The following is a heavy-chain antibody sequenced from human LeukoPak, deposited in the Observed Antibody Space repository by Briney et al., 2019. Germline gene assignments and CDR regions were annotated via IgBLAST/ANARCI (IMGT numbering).Heavy chain of an antibody. D-gene: IGHD6-13*01. J-gene: IGHJ6*03. CDR3: ARFSSSWYHYYYMDV. V-gene: IGHV3-23*01. CDR2: ISGSGGST. Sequence: PGGTLRLSCAASGFTFSSYGMSWVRQAPGKGLEWVSAISGSGGSTYYADSVKGRFTISRDNSKNTLYLQMNSLRAEDTAVYYCARFSSSWYHYYYMDVWGKGTTVTVSS. CDR1: GFTFSSYG.